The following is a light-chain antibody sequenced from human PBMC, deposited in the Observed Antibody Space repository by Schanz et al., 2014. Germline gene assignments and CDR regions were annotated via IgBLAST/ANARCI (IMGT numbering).Light chain of an antibody. CDR2: DVT. V-gene: IGLV2-8*01. Sequence: QSALTQPPSASGSPGQSVTISCTGTSRDIGKYNYVSWYQQHPGKAPKLLIYDVTERPSGVPDRFSGSRSGSTASLTVSGLQADDEADYYCQSSHNPLTDYVFGTGTKLTVL. CDR3: QSSHNPLTDYV. CDR1: SRDIGKYNY. J-gene: IGLJ1*01.